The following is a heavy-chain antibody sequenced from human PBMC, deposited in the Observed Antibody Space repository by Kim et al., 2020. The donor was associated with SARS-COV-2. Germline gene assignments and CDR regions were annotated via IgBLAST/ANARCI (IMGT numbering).Heavy chain of an antibody. Sequence: GGSLRLSCAASGFTFSSYWMHWVRQAPGNWLVLVSPINSVCSCTSYAYSVKGRFTISRDNAKNTLYLQLNILRAEYTAVYFFVRPGTLVCLLPFYYFFY. CDR2: INSVCSCT. D-gene: IGHD1-26*01. J-gene: IGHJ4*01. CDR3: VRPGTLVCLLPFYYFFY. CDR1: GFTFSSYW. V-gene: IGHV3-74*01.